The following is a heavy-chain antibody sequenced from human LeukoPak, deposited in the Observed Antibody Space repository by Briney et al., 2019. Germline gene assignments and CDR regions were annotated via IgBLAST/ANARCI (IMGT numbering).Heavy chain of an antibody. CDR3: ARDSPDSSCYYFVGSC. J-gene: IGHJ4*02. Sequence: GGSLRLSCAASGFTFSSYWMSWVRQAPGKGLEWVANIKQDGSEKYYVDSVKGRFTISRDNAKNSLYLQMNSLRAEDTAVYYCARDSPDSSCYYFVGSCWGQGTLVTVSS. CDR1: GFTFSSYW. V-gene: IGHV3-7*03. CDR2: IKQDGSEK. D-gene: IGHD3-22*01.